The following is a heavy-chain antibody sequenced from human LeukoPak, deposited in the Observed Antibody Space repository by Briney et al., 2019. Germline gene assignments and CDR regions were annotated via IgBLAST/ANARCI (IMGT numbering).Heavy chain of an antibody. CDR3: ARGVAVAAFSAFDV. Sequence: KTGGSLRLSCAASGFTFSSFGMNWVRQAPGKGLEWVSSISTSSSYIYYADSLKGRFTISRDNAKNSLYLQMNSLRAEDTAVYYCARGVAVAAFSAFDVWGQGTMVTVSS. CDR1: GFTFSSFG. V-gene: IGHV3-21*01. J-gene: IGHJ3*01. CDR2: ISTSSSYI. D-gene: IGHD6-19*01.